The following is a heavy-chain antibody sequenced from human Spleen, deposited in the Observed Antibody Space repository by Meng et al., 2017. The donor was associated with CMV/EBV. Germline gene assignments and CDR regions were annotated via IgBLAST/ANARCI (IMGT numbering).Heavy chain of an antibody. CDR2: ISAYNGNT. V-gene: IGHV1-18*01. CDR3: ARDQRGYSFGYYYYYGMDV. J-gene: IGHJ6*02. D-gene: IGHD5-18*01. CDR1: GYTFTSYG. Sequence: ASVKVSCKASGYTFTSYGISWVRQAPGQGLEWMGWISAYNGNTDYAQKLQGRVTMTTDTSTRTAYMELRSLRSDDTAVYYCARDQRGYSFGYYYYYGMDVWGQGTTVTVSS.